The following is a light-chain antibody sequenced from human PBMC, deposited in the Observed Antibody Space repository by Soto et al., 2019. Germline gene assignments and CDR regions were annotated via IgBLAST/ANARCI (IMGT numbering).Light chain of an antibody. V-gene: IGLV2-14*03. CDR3: SSYTTSNTRQIV. J-gene: IGLJ1*01. CDR2: DVT. CDR1: SSEVGGYNF. Sequence: QSALAHPASVSGSPGQSITISCTGTSSEVGGYNFFSWYQHHPGKAPKLIIYDVTNRPSGVSNPFSGSKSGNTASLTISGLQPEDEADYYCSSYTTSNTRQIVFGTRTKVTVL.